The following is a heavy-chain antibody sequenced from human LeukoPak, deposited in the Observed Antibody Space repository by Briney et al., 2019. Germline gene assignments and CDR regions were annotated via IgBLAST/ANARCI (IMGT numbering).Heavy chain of an antibody. CDR1: GFPFSSYA. J-gene: IGHJ4*02. CDR3: AKDLGYDYVWGEGNLYDY. Sequence: GGSLRLSCAASGFPFSSYAMSWVRQAPGKGLEWVSTISNSDDSTYYADSVKGRFTISRDNSENTLFLQMNSLRAEDTAVYYCAKDLGYDYVWGEGNLYDYWGQGTLVTVSS. CDR2: ISNSDDST. V-gene: IGHV3-23*01. D-gene: IGHD3-16*01.